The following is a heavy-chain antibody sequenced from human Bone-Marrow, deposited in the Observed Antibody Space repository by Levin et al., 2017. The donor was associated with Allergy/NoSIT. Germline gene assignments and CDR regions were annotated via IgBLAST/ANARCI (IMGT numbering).Heavy chain of an antibody. CDR2: IVVGRGVT. Sequence: KISCKASGFTFNSSAVHWVRQARGQRLEWIGWIVVGRGVTYYAQKFQDRVTISRDMSTNTAYMEVSSLRSEDTAVYYCAGDRKVIDGWFDPWGQGTLVTVSS. CDR3: AGDRKVIDGWFDP. V-gene: IGHV1-58*01. D-gene: IGHD2-21*01. J-gene: IGHJ5*02. CDR1: GFTFNSSA.